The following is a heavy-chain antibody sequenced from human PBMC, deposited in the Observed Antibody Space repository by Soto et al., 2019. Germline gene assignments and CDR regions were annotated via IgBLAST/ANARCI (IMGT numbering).Heavy chain of an antibody. Sequence: EVQLLESGGDVERPGGSLRLSCAASGLTFSSYAMGWVRQAPGKGLEWVAGVSRAGTYTFYADSVRGRFSISRDNSRDTVDLYMNALRGDDTAVYFCVKYTVTEDLGESWGQGTLVSVSS. CDR1: GLTFSSYA. J-gene: IGHJ5*02. CDR2: VSRAGTYT. V-gene: IGHV3-23*01. D-gene: IGHD3-16*01. CDR3: VKYTVTEDLGES.